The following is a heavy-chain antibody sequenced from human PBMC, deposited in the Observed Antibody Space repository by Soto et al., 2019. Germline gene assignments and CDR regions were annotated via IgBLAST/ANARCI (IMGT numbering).Heavy chain of an antibody. V-gene: IGHV4-34*01. CDR2: IKHSGST. CDR1: GGSFRGYY. D-gene: IGHD6-19*01. CDR3: ARGPEQWPLDY. Sequence: PSETLSLTCAVYGGSFRGYYWSWIRQPPGKGLEWIGEIKHSGSTNYNPSLKSRVTISVDTSKNQFSLKLSSVTAADTAVYYCARGPEQWPLDYWGQGTLVTVSS. J-gene: IGHJ4*02.